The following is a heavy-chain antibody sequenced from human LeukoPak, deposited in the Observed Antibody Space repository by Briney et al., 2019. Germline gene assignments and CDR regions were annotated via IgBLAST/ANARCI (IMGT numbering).Heavy chain of an antibody. CDR3: ARELNVDTANWFDP. D-gene: IGHD5-18*01. J-gene: IGHJ5*02. V-gene: IGHV3-11*01. CDR1: GFTFSDYY. CDR2: ISSGGSTI. Sequence: GGSLRLSCAASGFTFSDYYMSWIRQAPGKGLEWVSYISSGGSTIYYADSVKGRFTISRDNAKNSLYLQMNSLRAEDTAVYYCARELNVDTANWFDPWGQGTLVTLSS.